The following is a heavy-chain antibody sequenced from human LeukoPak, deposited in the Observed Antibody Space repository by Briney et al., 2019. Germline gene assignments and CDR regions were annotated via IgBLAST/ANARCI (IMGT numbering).Heavy chain of an antibody. CDR1: GFTFSSYW. Sequence: GGSLRLSCAASGFTFSSYWVHWVRHAPGKGLEWVSRINNDGSTINYADSVKGRFTISRDNAENTLYLQMNSLRAEDTAIYFCARAGYYRFDYWGQGTLVTVSS. D-gene: IGHD2-15*01. CDR2: INNDGSTI. V-gene: IGHV3-74*01. CDR3: ARAGYYRFDY. J-gene: IGHJ4*02.